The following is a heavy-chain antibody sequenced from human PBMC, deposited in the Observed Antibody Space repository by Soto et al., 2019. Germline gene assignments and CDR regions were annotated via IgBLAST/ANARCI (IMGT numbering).Heavy chain of an antibody. J-gene: IGHJ4*02. D-gene: IGHD6-19*01. Sequence: QITLKESGPTLVKPTQTLTLTCTFSGFSLTSNAVGVGWFRQPPGKALEWLALIYWDDDNHYSPSLKSRLTYTKNTYKILVVLIMTNMDPVETATYYCAHGSGWLFDFWGQGTLVTVSS. CDR2: IYWDDDN. CDR3: AHGSGWLFDF. CDR1: GFSLTSNAVG. V-gene: IGHV2-5*02.